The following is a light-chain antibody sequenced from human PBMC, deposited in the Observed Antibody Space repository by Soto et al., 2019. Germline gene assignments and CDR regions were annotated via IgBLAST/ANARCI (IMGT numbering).Light chain of an antibody. V-gene: IGLV2-14*01. J-gene: IGLJ2*01. CDR1: SSDIGGYNY. Sequence: QSALTQPASVSGSPGQSITISCTGTSSDIGGYNYVSWYQQHPDKAPKLIIYEVNNRPSGVSHRFSGSKSGNTASLTISGLQTEDEADYYCSSYTSSSTLVFGGGTKVTVL. CDR2: EVN. CDR3: SSYTSSSTLV.